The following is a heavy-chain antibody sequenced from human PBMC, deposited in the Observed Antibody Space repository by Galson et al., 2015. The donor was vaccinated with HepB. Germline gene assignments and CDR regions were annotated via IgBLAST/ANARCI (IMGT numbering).Heavy chain of an antibody. CDR1: GFTFSSYG. V-gene: IGHV3-33*01. J-gene: IGHJ4*02. Sequence: SLRLSCAASGFTFSSYGMHWVRQAPGKGLEWVAVIWYDGSNKYYADSVKGRFTISRDNSKNTLYLQMNSLRAEDTAVYYCARDLEGLGGYSYGYDYWGQGTLVTVSS. D-gene: IGHD5-18*01. CDR3: ARDLEGLGGYSYGYDY. CDR2: IWYDGSNK.